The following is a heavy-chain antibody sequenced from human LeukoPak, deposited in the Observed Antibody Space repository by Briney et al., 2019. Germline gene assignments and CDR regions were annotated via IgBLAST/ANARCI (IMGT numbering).Heavy chain of an antibody. D-gene: IGHD1-1*01. CDR3: ARATTVSGLFDY. CDR1: GDSLTRGGFY. Sequence: SETLSLTCSVSGDSLTRGGFYWGWIRHHPRKGLEWIGYIYTSGDTNYNAHLKSRVAISLDTSRDQFSLSLTSVTAADTAVYFCARATTVSGLFDYWGQGTLVTVSS. V-gene: IGHV4-31*03. CDR2: IYTSGDT. J-gene: IGHJ4*02.